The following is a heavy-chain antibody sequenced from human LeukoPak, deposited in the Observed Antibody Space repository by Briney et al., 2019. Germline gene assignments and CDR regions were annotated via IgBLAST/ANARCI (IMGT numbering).Heavy chain of an antibody. CDR1: GGSISSGSYY. CDR3: AREREYSSSFDY. CDR2: IYTSGST. Sequence: PSQTLSLTCTVSGGSISSGSYYWSWIRQPAGKGLEWIGRIYTSGSTNYNPSLKSRVTISVDTSKNQFSLKLSSVTAADTAVYYCAREREYSSSFDYWGQGTLVTVSS. J-gene: IGHJ4*02. D-gene: IGHD6-6*01. V-gene: IGHV4-61*02.